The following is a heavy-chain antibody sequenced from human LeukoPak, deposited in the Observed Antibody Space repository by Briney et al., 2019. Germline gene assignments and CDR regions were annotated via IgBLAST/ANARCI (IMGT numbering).Heavy chain of an antibody. J-gene: IGHJ4*02. Sequence: DPSGTLSLTCAVSGGSISSSNWWSWVRQPPGKGLEWIGNIYNRGSTYYNPSLKSRVTISVDTSKNQFSLNLSSVTAADTAVYYCARGGEGYLIPDYWGQGTLVTVSS. D-gene: IGHD3-10*01. CDR3: ARGGEGYLIPDY. CDR2: IYNRGST. CDR1: GGSISSSNW. V-gene: IGHV4-4*02.